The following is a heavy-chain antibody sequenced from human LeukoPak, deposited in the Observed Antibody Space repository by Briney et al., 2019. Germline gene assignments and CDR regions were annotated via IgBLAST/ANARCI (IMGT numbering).Heavy chain of an antibody. Sequence: SGGSLRLSCAASGFTFSSYAMSWVRQAPGKGLEWVSAISGSGGSIYYADSVKGRFTISRGNSKNTLYLQMNSLRAEDTAVYYCAKDRAWAVAGFDYWGQGTLVTVSS. CDR3: AKDRAWAVAGFDY. CDR2: ISGSGGSI. D-gene: IGHD6-19*01. CDR1: GFTFSSYA. V-gene: IGHV3-23*01. J-gene: IGHJ4*02.